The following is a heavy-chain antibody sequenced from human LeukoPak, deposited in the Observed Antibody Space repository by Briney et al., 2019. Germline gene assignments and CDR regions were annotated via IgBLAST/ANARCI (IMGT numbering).Heavy chain of an antibody. CDR1: GYNFTIYW. CDR2: IYPGDSDT. CDR3: AIFDFLFGEIDNWFDP. D-gene: IGHD3-16*01. V-gene: IGHV5-51*01. J-gene: IGHJ5*02. Sequence: GESLKISCKGSGYNFTIYWIGWVRQMPGKGLEWMGIIYPGDSDTRYSPSFQGQVTISADKSISTAYQQWSSLKASDTAMYYCAIFDFLFGEIDNWFDPWGQGTQVTVSS.